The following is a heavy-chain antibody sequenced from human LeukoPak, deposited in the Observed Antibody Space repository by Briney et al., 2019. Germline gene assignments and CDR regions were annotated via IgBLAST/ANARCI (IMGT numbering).Heavy chain of an antibody. CDR3: ARLDLFQFTPTPQDY. CDR1: GYTFTSYY. CDR2: INPSGGST. V-gene: IGHV1-46*01. Sequence: ASVKVSCKASGYTFTSYYMHWVRQAPGQGLEWMGIINPSGGSTSYAQKFQGRVTMTRDTSTSTVYMELSSLRSEDTAVHYCARLDLFQFTPTPQDYWGQGTLVTVSS. D-gene: IGHD2-21*01. J-gene: IGHJ4*02.